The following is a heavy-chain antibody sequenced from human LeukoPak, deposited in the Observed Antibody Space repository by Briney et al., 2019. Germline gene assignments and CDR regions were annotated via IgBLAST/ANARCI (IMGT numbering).Heavy chain of an antibody. J-gene: IGHJ4*02. CDR2: IKQDGSEK. CDR3: ARGVRSWFRTFDY. Sequence: PGGSLRLSCAASGFTFSSYWMSWVRQAPGKGLEWVANIKQDGSEKYYVDSVKGRFTISRDNAKNSLYLQMNSLRAEDTAVYYCARGVRSWFRTFDYWGQGTLVTVSS. CDR1: GFTFSSYW. D-gene: IGHD6-13*01. V-gene: IGHV3-7*01.